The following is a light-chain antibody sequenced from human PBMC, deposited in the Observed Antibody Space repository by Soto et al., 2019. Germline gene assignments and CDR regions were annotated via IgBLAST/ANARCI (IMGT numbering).Light chain of an antibody. CDR1: SSDVGSYNL. V-gene: IGLV2-23*01. CDR3: CSYAGSSTYV. CDR2: EGS. Sequence: QSALTRPASVSGSPGQSITISCTGTSSDVGSYNLVSWYQQHPGKASKLMIYEGSKRPSGVSNRFSGSKSGNTASLTISGLQAEDEADYYCCSYAGSSTYVFGTGTKVTVL. J-gene: IGLJ1*01.